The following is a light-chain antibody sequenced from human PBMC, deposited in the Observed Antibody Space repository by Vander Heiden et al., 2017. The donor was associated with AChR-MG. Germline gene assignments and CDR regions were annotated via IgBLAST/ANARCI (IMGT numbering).Light chain of an antibody. Sequence: EIVLTQSPATLSSSPGERATLSCRASQSVSSYLAWYQQKPGQAPRLLIYDASNRATGIPARFSGSGSGTDFTLTISSLEPEDFAVYYCQQRSNWPRTFGHRTKVDIK. CDR3: QQRSNWPRT. J-gene: IGKJ3*01. CDR2: DAS. CDR1: QSVSSY. V-gene: IGKV3-11*01.